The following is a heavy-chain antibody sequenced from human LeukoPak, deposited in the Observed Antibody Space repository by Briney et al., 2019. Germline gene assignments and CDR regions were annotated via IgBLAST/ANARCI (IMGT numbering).Heavy chain of an antibody. CDR3: VRGGTVLLWFGERIYY. V-gene: IGHV3-48*03. D-gene: IGHD3-10*01. Sequence: PGGSLRLSCAASGFTFSSYEMNWVRQAPGKGLEWVSYISSSGSTIYYADSVKGRFTISRDNAKNSLYLQMNSLRAEDTAVYYCVRGGTVLLWFGERIYYWGQGTLVTVSS. CDR1: GFTFSSYE. CDR2: ISSSGSTI. J-gene: IGHJ4*02.